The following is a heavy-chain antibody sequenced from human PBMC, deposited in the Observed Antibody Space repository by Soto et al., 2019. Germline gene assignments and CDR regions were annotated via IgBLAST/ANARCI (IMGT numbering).Heavy chain of an antibody. V-gene: IGHV1-69*13. Sequence: TVKVSCRASGYTFTGYYMHWVRQAPGQGLEWMGWIIPNFGAANYAQKFQGRVTITADESMSTAYMELSSLRSEDTAVYYCASIAVAGSYFDYWGPGILVTVSS. J-gene: IGHJ4*02. D-gene: IGHD6-19*01. CDR1: GYTFTGYY. CDR3: ASIAVAGSYFDY. CDR2: IIPNFGAA.